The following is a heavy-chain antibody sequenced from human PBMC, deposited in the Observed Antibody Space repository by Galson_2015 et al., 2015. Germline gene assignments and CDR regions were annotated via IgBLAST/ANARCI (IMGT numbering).Heavy chain of an antibody. CDR2: MNPNSGNT. CDR3: ARVGGRATIFGVPHPVSWFDP. Sequence: SVLASSKAAAYTFTNYDINYGRQATGQGLEWMGGMNPNSGNTSYAQKFQGRVTMTRNTFINPASMELTSLRSADTAVYYCARVGGRATIFGVPHPVSWFDPWGQGTLVTVSS. J-gene: IGHJ5*02. V-gene: IGHV1-8*01. CDR1: AYTFTNYD. D-gene: IGHD3-3*01.